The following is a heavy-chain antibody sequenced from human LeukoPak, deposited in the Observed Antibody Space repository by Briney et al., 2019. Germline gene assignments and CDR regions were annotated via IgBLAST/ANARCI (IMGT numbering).Heavy chain of an antibody. Sequence: PGGSLRLSCAASGFTFDDYAMHWVRQAPGKGLEWVSGISWNSGSIGYADSVKGRFTISRDNAKNSLYLQMNSLRAEDTAVYYCARGKYCSGGSCYSFWFDPWGQGTLVTVSS. CDR3: ARGKYCSGGSCYSFWFDP. CDR2: ISWNSGSI. V-gene: IGHV3-9*01. J-gene: IGHJ5*02. CDR1: GFTFDDYA. D-gene: IGHD2-15*01.